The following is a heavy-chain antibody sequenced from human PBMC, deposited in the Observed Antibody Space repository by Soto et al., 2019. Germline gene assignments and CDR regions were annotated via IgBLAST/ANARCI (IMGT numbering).Heavy chain of an antibody. Sequence: SETLSLTCTVSGGPIITGGYFWTWIRQRPGKGLEWIGNIYYTGATPYNPSLKSRLTISFDTSKNQFSLKLTSVTAADTAVYFCARDRLSHDGNNSFFDYCGQGTLVTVYS. CDR2: IYYTGAT. V-gene: IGHV4-31*03. CDR1: GGPIITGGYF. CDR3: ARDRLSHDGNNSFFDY. J-gene: IGHJ4*02. D-gene: IGHD1-20*01.